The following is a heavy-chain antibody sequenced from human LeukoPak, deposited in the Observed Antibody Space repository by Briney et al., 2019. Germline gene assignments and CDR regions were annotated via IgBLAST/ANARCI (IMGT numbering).Heavy chain of an antibody. J-gene: IGHJ4*02. CDR3: AKDDYYDTSGYRD. Sequence: PGGSLRLSCAASGFIVSGTYMTWVRQAPGKGRECVSIIYSGGDTYYTDSVKGRFTISRDNSKNTLYLQMNSLRAEDTAVYYCAKDDYYDTSGYRDWGQGPLVTVSS. CDR1: GFIVSGTY. CDR2: IYSGGDT. D-gene: IGHD3-22*01. V-gene: IGHV3-53*05.